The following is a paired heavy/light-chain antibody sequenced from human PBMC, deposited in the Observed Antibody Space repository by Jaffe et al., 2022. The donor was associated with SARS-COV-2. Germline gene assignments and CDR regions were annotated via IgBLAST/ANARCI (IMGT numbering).Heavy chain of an antibody. CDR3: ARAFTYSNSRGYYYYMDV. J-gene: IGHJ6*03. CDR2: IKQDESEK. Sequence: EVQLVESGGGLVQPGGSLRLSCVASGFTFSSYWMSWVRQAPGKGLEWVANIKQDESEKYFLGSVTGRFTTSRDNAKSSLYLQMSSLRAEDTAVYYCARAFTYSNSRGYYYYMDVWGKGTTVTVSS. V-gene: IGHV3-7*01. CDR1: GFTFSSYW. D-gene: IGHD6-13*01.
Light chain of an antibody. J-gene: IGKJ1*01. Sequence: DIQMTQSPSSLSASVGDRVTITCRASQSISSYVNWYQQKPGKAPNLLIFGASTLQSGVPSRFSGSGSGTDFTLTISSLQPEDSATFYCQQSNSAPWTFGQGTKVEIK. CDR1: QSISSY. V-gene: IGKV1-39*01. CDR2: GAS. CDR3: QQSNSAPWT.